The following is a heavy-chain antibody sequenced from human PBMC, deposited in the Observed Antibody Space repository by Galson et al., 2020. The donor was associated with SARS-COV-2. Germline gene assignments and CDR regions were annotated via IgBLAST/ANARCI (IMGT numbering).Heavy chain of an antibody. CDR1: GFTFSNYW. Sequence: GESLKISCAASGFTFSNYWIHWVRQVPGKGLVWVSRISNDGGTTGYADYVRGRFTISRDNAKNTLYLQMNSLRAEDTALYYCGRQGSRDAIDYWGQGTLVTVSS. CDR3: GRQGSRDAIDY. CDR2: ISNDGGTT. J-gene: IGHJ4*02. D-gene: IGHD2-8*01. V-gene: IGHV3-74*01.